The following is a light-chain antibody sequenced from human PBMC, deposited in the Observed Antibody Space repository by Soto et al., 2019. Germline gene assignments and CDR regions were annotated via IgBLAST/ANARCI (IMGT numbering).Light chain of an antibody. CDR2: DVS. V-gene: IGLV2-11*01. J-gene: IGLJ1*01. Sequence: QSALTQPRSVSGSPGQSVTISCTGTSSDVGGYNYVSWYQQNPGKAPKLMIYDVSRRPSGVPDRFSGSKSGNTASLTISGLQAEDEADYYCGTYAGSYTSLVFGTGTKVTVL. CDR1: SSDVGGYNY. CDR3: GTYAGSYTSLV.